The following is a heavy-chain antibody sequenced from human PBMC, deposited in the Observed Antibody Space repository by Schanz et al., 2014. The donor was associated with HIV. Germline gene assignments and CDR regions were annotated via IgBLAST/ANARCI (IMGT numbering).Heavy chain of an antibody. CDR2: INPKTGGT. V-gene: IGHV1-2*02. Sequence: QVQLVQSGAEVKKPGASVKVSCKASGYSFSDYYIHWVRQAPGQGLEWMGWINPKTGGTHLAQMFQGRVAVTRDTSINTAYLEVPRLTSDDTAVVDCARGGGWSSGFDCWGQGTLVTVSS. D-gene: IGHD2-15*01. J-gene: IGHJ4*02. CDR1: GYSFSDYY. CDR3: ARGGGWSSGFDC.